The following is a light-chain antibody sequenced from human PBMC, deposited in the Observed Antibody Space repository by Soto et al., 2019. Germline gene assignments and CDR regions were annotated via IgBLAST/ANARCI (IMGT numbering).Light chain of an antibody. V-gene: IGKV1-5*03. CDR3: QQYSTFWT. J-gene: IGKJ1*01. CDR2: KAS. Sequence: DIQMTQSPSTLSASVGDRVTITCRASQNIRSWLAWYQQKPGKAPKLLIYKASTLESGVPSRFSGSGSGTEFTLTISSLQPDHFATYYCQQYSTFWTFGQGTKV. CDR1: QNIRSW.